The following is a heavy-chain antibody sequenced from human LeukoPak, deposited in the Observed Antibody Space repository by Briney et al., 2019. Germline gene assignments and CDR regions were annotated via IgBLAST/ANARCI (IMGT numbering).Heavy chain of an antibody. CDR3: ANIIVATTFDY. Sequence: GASLRLSCAASGFTFSSYAMSWVRQAPGKGLEWVSAISGSGGSTYYADSVKGRFTISRDDSKNTLYLQMNSLRAEDTAVYYCANIIVATTFDYWGQGTLVTVSS. CDR1: GFTFSSYA. V-gene: IGHV3-23*01. CDR2: ISGSGGST. D-gene: IGHD5-12*01. J-gene: IGHJ4*02.